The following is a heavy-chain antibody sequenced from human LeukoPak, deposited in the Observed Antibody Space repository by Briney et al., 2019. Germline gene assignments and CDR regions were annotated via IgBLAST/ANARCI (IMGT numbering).Heavy chain of an antibody. D-gene: IGHD3-22*01. V-gene: IGHV1-69*13. CDR2: IIPIFGTA. CDR1: GGTFSSYA. Sequence: GASVKVSCKASGGTFSSYAISWVRQAPGQGLEWMGGIIPIFGTANYAQKFQGRVTITADESTSTAYMELSSQRSEDTAVYYCAIHPSDSSGYFSYWGQGALVTVSS. J-gene: IGHJ4*02. CDR3: AIHPSDSSGYFSY.